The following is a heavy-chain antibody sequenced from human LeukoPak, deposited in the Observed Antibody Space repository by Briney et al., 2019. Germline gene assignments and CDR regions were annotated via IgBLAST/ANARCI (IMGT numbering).Heavy chain of an antibody. Sequence: GGSLRLSRTASGFTFSSYGMHWVRQAPGKGLEWVAVIWYDGSNKYYADSAKGRFTISRDNSKNTLYLQMNSLRAEDTAVYYCARNYDILTGLYYFDYWGQGTLVTVSS. D-gene: IGHD3-9*01. CDR3: ARNYDILTGLYYFDY. CDR2: IWYDGSNK. CDR1: GFTFSSYG. V-gene: IGHV3-33*01. J-gene: IGHJ4*02.